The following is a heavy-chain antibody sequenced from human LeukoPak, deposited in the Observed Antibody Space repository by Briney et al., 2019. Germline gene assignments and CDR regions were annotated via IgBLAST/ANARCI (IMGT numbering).Heavy chain of an antibody. Sequence: PGGSLRLSCAASGFTFSSYGMHWVRQAPGKGLEWVAVIWYDGSNKYYADSVKGRFTISRDNSKNTLYLQMNSLRAEDTAVYYCARDVGIRSYFDYWGQGTLVTVSS. J-gene: IGHJ4*02. V-gene: IGHV3-33*08. CDR1: GFTFSSYG. CDR2: IWYDGSNK. CDR3: ARDVGIRSYFDY. D-gene: IGHD2-21*01.